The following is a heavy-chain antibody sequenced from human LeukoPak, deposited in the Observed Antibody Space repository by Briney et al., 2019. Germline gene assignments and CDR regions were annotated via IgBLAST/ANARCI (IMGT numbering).Heavy chain of an antibody. CDR2: ISGSGGST. V-gene: IGHV3-23*01. CDR1: GFTFSSHA. J-gene: IGHJ4*02. D-gene: IGHD6-6*01. Sequence: GGSLRLSCAASGFTFSSHAMSWVRQAPGKGLEWVSAISGSGGSTYYADSVKGRFTISRDNSKNTLYLQMNSLRAEDTAVYYCAKDDDIEQLVGYFDYWGQGTLVTVSS. CDR3: AKDDDIEQLVGYFDY.